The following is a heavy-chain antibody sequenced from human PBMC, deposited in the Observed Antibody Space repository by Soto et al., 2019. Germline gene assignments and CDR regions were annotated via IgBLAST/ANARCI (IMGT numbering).Heavy chain of an antibody. Sequence: GGSLRLSCAASGFMFSTYAMTWVRQAPGRGLEWVSTILHDETPFYTDSVKGRFTISRDNVRGTLYLQMNGLRVEDAALYYCAKDLFPTSGQRFFFESWGQGTLVTVS. CDR2: ILHDETP. J-gene: IGHJ4*02. CDR1: GFMFSTYA. D-gene: IGHD3-10*01. CDR3: AKDLFPTSGQRFFFES. V-gene: IGHV3-23*01.